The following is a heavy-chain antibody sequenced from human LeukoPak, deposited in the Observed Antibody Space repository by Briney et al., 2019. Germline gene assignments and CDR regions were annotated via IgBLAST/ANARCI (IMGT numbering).Heavy chain of an antibody. D-gene: IGHD6-19*01. CDR3: ARGGAVAPAAVEPTPIDY. CDR1: GYSFTGYG. CDR2: INPNSGGT. J-gene: IGHJ4*02. Sequence: GASVKVSCKASGYSFTGYGVAWVRQAPGQGLEWMGWINPNSGGTNYAQKFQGRVTMTRDTSISTAYMELSRLRSDDTAVYYCARGGAVAPAAVEPTPIDYWGQGTLVTVSS. V-gene: IGHV1-2*02.